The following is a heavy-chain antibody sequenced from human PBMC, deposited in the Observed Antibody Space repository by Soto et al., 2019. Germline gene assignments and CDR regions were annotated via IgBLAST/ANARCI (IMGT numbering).Heavy chain of an antibody. V-gene: IGHV3-23*01. D-gene: IGHD4-17*01. CDR1: GFTFSSSA. CDR3: ASSAGDYTYYFDH. Sequence: GGSLRLSCAASGFTFSSSAMNWVRQAPGKELEWVSAIRDRGGSTYYADSVKGRFTISRDNSKNTLYLQMGNLRAEDTAVYYCASSAGDYTYYFDHWGQGTLVTVSS. J-gene: IGHJ4*02. CDR2: IRDRGGST.